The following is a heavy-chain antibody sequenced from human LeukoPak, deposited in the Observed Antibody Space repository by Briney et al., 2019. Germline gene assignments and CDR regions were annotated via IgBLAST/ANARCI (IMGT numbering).Heavy chain of an antibody. CDR3: ARDSEGVTGSTSWFDP. CDR2: ISTSSTYI. V-gene: IGHV3-21*01. J-gene: IGHJ5*02. D-gene: IGHD1-7*01. Sequence: AGSLRLSCAASGFTFSSYWMHWVRQAPGKGLVWVSSISTSSTYIYYADPVKVPFTISRDNAKKSLFLQINSLRVEDTAVYYCARDSEGVTGSTSWFDPWGQGTLVTVSS. CDR1: GFTFSSYW.